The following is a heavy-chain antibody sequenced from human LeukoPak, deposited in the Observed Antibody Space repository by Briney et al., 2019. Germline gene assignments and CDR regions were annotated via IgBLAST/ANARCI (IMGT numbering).Heavy chain of an antibody. CDR2: ISSDGGST. J-gene: IGHJ4*02. Sequence: GGSLRLSCAASGFTFSYYPMHWVRQAPGKELEYVSAISSDGGSTYYANSVKGRFTISRDNSKNTLYLQMDSLRADDMAVYYCARDAAVYSDYAWYFDYWGQGTLVTVSS. CDR1: GFTFSYYP. CDR3: ARDAAVYSDYAWYFDY. D-gene: IGHD5-12*01. V-gene: IGHV3-64*01.